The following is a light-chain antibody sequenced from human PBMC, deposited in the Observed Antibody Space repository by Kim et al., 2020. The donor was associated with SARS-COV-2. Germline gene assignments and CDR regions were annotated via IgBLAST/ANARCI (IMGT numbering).Light chain of an antibody. CDR2: GAS. CDR3: HLYGSSPL. Sequence: EIVLTQSPGTLSLSPGERVTLSCRASQSVSSNYLAWYQQKPGQAPRLLIYGASSRAADIPDRFSGSGSGTGFTLTISRLEAEDFAVYYCHLYGSSPLFGPGTEVDIK. V-gene: IGKV3-20*01. CDR1: QSVSSNY. J-gene: IGKJ3*01.